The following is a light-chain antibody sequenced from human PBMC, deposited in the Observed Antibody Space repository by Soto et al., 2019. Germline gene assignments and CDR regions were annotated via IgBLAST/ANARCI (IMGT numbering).Light chain of an antibody. J-gene: IGLJ1*01. CDR2: ENN. Sequence: QSVLTKPPSVSAAPGQKVTISCSGSSSNIGNNYVSWYQQLPGTAPKLLIYENNKRPSGIPDRFSGSKSGTSATLGITGLQTGDEADYYCGTWDSSLSAYNYVFGTGTKLTVL. CDR1: SSNIGNNY. V-gene: IGLV1-51*02. CDR3: GTWDSSLSAYNYV.